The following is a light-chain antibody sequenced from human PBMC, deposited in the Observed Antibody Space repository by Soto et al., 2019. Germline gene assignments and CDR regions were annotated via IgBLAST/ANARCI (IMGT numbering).Light chain of an antibody. V-gene: IGKV4-1*01. CDR2: WAS. CDR1: QSVLYSSNNKNY. CDR3: QQYYSPPST. Sequence: DIVMTQSPDSLAVSLGERATINCKSSQSVLYSSNNKNYLGWYQQKQGQTPKLLIYWASTQDSGDPDRFSGSGSGTEFTLTISTLQAEDVAVYYCQQYYSPPSTFGQGTRLEIK. J-gene: IGKJ2*01.